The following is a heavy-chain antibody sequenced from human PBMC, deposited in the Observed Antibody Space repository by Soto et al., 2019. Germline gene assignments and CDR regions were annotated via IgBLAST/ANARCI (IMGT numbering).Heavy chain of an antibody. CDR2: ISGYNGDT. V-gene: IGHV1-18*01. Sequence: QGHLVQSGAEVKKPGASVKVSCKPSGYTFTRYGISWVRQAPGQGLEWMGWISGYNGDTNYAQNLQDRVTMTIDTSTNTAYMELRSLTSDDTAVYYCAKNGQPPYYYYGLDVWGQGTTVTVSS. CDR3: AKNGQPPYYYYGLDV. J-gene: IGHJ6*02. D-gene: IGHD2-8*01. CDR1: GYTFTRYG.